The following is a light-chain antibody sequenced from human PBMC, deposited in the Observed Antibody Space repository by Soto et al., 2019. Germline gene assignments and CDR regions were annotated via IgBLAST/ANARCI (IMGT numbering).Light chain of an antibody. J-gene: IGLJ3*02. CDR1: NNDVGAYDY. Sequence: QSALTQPASVSGSPGQSITISCTGTNNDVGAYDYVSWYQQHPGKAPKLIIYEVSNRPSGVSDRFSGSKSGYTASLTISGLQAEDEADYYCISYTTSTTWVFGGGTKLTVL. CDR3: ISYTTSTTWV. CDR2: EVS. V-gene: IGLV2-14*01.